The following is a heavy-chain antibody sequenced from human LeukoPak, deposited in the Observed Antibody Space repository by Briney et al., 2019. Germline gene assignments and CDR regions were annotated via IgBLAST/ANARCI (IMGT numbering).Heavy chain of an antibody. CDR1: GGSISGYY. D-gene: IGHD1-26*01. CDR2: MYSSGNT. Sequence: SETLSLTCTVSGGSISGYYWNWIRQPPGKALEWIGYMYSSGNTNYNPSLESRVTVSVDTSKNQLSLKLSSVTAADTAVYYCTRSRYSGSYLFDYWGQGTLVTVSS. J-gene: IGHJ4*02. V-gene: IGHV4-59*08. CDR3: TRSRYSGSYLFDY.